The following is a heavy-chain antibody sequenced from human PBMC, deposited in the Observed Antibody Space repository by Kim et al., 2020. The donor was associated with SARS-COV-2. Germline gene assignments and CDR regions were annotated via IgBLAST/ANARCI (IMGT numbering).Heavy chain of an antibody. D-gene: IGHD5-12*01. CDR2: IYYSGST. CDR3: ASGGNGYNPSYYFDY. V-gene: IGHV4-39*01. CDR1: GGSISSSSYY. J-gene: IGHJ4*02. Sequence: SETLSLTCTVSGGSISSSSYYWGWIRQPPGKGLEWIGSIYYSGSTYYNPSLKSRVTISVDTSKNQFSLKLSSVTAADTAVYYCASGGNGYNPSYYFDYWGQGTLVTVSS.